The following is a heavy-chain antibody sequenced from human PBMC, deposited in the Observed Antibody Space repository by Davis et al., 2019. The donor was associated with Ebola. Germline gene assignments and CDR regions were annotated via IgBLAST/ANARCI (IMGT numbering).Heavy chain of an antibody. D-gene: IGHD4-17*01. CDR3: ARHVAGDFWYFDL. CDR1: GFVFRNYV. V-gene: IGHV3-23*01. CDR2: LGTSADT. J-gene: IGHJ2*01. Sequence: GESLKISCAASGFVFRNYVMSWVRQAPGKGLEWVSTLGTSADTYYADSVKGRFTISRDNSKNTVYLLMNSLTAEDTAMYYCARHVAGDFWYFDLWGRGTLVTVSS.